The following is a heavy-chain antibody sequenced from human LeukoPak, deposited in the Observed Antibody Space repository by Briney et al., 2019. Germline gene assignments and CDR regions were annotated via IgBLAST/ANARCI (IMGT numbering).Heavy chain of an antibody. J-gene: IGHJ4*02. CDR2: ISGSGGST. V-gene: IGHV3-23*01. CDR1: GFTFSSFA. Sequence: GSLRLSCAASGFTFSSFAMSWVRQAPGKGLEWVSTISGSGGSTNYADSVKGRFTFSRDNSKNTLYLQMDSLRAEDTAVYYCAKDLPDYGDYIEGYWGQGTLVTVSS. D-gene: IGHD4-17*01. CDR3: AKDLPDYGDYIEGY.